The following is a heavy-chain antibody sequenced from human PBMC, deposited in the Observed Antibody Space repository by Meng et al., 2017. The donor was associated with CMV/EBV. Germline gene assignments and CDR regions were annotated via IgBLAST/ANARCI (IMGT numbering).Heavy chain of an antibody. CDR3: ARVYDSSGWPSPFDY. V-gene: IGHV3-21*01. CDR2: ISSSSSYI. J-gene: IGHJ4*02. D-gene: IGHD3-22*01. Sequence: SGFTFSSYSMNWVRQAPGKGLEWVSSISSSSSYIYYADSVKGRFTDSRENAKNSMYLQMNSLRAEDTAVYYCARVYDSSGWPSPFDYWGQGTLVTVSS. CDR1: GFTFSSYS.